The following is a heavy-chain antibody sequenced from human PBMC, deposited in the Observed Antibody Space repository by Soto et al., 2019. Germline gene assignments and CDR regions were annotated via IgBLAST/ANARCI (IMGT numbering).Heavy chain of an antibody. CDR3: ARAMVRGVIWLDY. CDR2: INAGNGNT. V-gene: IGHV1-3*01. CDR1: GYTFTSYA. J-gene: IGHJ4*02. Sequence: GASVKVSCKASGYTFTSYAMHWVRQAPGQRLEWMGWINAGNGNTKYSQKFQGRVTITRDTSASTAYMELSSLRSEDTAVYYCARAMVRGVIWLDYWGQGTLVTVSS. D-gene: IGHD3-10*01.